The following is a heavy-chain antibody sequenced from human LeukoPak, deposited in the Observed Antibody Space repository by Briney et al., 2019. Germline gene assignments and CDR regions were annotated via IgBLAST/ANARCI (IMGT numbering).Heavy chain of an antibody. J-gene: IGHJ4*02. Sequence: GGSLRLSCAASGFTFSIYAMTWVRQAPGKGLEWVSLISGSGSSSFYSDSVKGRFTISRDNSKNTLYLQMSSLGAEDTAVYYCAKVRYSNSDLDSWGQGTPLTVSS. D-gene: IGHD5-12*01. CDR2: ISGSGSSS. CDR3: AKVRYSNSDLDS. CDR1: GFTFSIYA. V-gene: IGHV3-23*01.